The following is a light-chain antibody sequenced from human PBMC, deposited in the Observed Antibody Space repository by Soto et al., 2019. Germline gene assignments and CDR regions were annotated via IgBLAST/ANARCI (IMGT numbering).Light chain of an antibody. Sequence: QAVVTQPPSASGTPGQRVTISCSGSSSNIGSHTVNWYQQLPGTAPKLLMYNDNQRPSGVPDRFSGSKSGSSASLAISGLQSEDEADYYCAAWDDSLNGVVFGGGTKLTVL. J-gene: IGLJ2*01. CDR1: SSNIGSHT. V-gene: IGLV1-44*01. CDR3: AAWDDSLNGVV. CDR2: NDN.